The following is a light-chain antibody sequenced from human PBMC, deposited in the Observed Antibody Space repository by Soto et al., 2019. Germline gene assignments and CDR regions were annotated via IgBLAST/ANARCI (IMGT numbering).Light chain of an antibody. Sequence: QLVLSQAPSTSGTPGQTVTISCSGSGSNTGSNAVDWYQQLPGTAPKLVIYRDNQRPSGVPDRFSGSKSGTSASLAISGLQSEDEAHYYCASWDGSLNRPLFGGGTKLTVL. V-gene: IGLV1-44*01. CDR1: GSNTGSNA. CDR2: RDN. J-gene: IGLJ2*01. CDR3: ASWDGSLNRPL.